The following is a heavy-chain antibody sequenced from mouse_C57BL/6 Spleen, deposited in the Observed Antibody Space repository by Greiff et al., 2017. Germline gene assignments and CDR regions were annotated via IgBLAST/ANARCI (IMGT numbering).Heavy chain of an antibody. D-gene: IGHD2-5*01. CDR3: ARSGYSNDY. V-gene: IGHV1-26*01. Sequence: EVQLQQSGPELVKPGASVKISCKASGYTFTDYYMNWVKQSHGKSLEWIGDINPNNGGTSYNQKFKGKATLTVDKSSSTAYMELRSRTSEDSAVYYCARSGYSNDYWGQGTTLTVSS. J-gene: IGHJ2*01. CDR1: GYTFTDYY. CDR2: INPNNGGT.